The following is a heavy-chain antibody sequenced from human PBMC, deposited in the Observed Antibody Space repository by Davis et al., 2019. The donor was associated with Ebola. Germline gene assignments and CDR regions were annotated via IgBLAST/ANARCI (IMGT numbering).Heavy chain of an antibody. Sequence: SLKISCAASGFTFDDYAMHWVRQAPGKGLEWVSGISWNSGSIGYADSVKGRFTISRDNAKNSLYLQMNSLRAEDTAVYYCARSLTALVGAARRYYYYGMDVWGQGTTVTVSS. CDR1: GFTFDDYA. D-gene: IGHD1-26*01. V-gene: IGHV3-9*01. J-gene: IGHJ6*02. CDR2: ISWNSGSI. CDR3: ARSLTALVGAARRYYYYGMDV.